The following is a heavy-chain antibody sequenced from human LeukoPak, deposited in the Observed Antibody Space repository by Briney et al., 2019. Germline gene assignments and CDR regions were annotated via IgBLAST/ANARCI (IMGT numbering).Heavy chain of an antibody. CDR1: GGSISSGGYY. CDR3: ARSFGVVTPFDY. Sequence: PSQTLSLTCTVSGGSISSGGYYWSWIRQHPGKGLEWIGYIYYSGSTYYNPSLKSRVTISVDTSKNQFSLKLSSVTPADTAVYYCARSFGVVTPFDYWGQGTLVTVSS. V-gene: IGHV4-31*03. J-gene: IGHJ4*02. CDR2: IYYSGST. D-gene: IGHD3-3*01.